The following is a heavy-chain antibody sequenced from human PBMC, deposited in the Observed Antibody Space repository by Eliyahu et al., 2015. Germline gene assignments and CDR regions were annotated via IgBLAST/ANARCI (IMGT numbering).Heavy chain of an antibody. V-gene: IGHV3-33*05. CDR2: ISYDGTKK. CDR1: GFTLXNYX. CDR3: VRARNDDGDFEDYYHGMDV. Sequence: QVHLVESGGGVVQPGRSLTLXCGASGFTLXNYXXHWVRQAPRKGLGWVGFISYDGTKKHYAEDVKGRFSISRDNSKNTLVLQMNNLRAADTGLYYCVRARNDDGDFEDYYHGMDVWGRGTTISVSS. J-gene: IGHJ6*02. D-gene: IGHD4-17*01.